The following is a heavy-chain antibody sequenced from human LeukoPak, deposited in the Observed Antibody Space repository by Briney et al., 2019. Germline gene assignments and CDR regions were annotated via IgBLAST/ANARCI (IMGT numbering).Heavy chain of an antibody. J-gene: IGHJ5*02. Sequence: PSETLSLTCTVSGGSISSYYWSWIRQPPGKGLEWIGYIYYSGSTNYNPSLKSRVTISVDTSKNQFSLKLSSVTAADTAVYYCAREGIVGVSEPSNWFDPWGQGTLVTVSS. D-gene: IGHD1-26*01. CDR2: IYYSGST. CDR3: AREGIVGVSEPSNWFDP. CDR1: GGSISSYY. V-gene: IGHV4-59*01.